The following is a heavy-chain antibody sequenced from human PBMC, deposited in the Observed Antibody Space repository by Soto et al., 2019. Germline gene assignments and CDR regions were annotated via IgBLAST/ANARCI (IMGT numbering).Heavy chain of an antibody. J-gene: IGHJ6*02. Sequence: SETLSLTCTVSGGSISSYYWSWIRQPPGKGLEWIGYIYYSGSTNYNPSLKSRVTISVDTSKNQFSLKLSSVTAADTAVYYCARFVRSCSGTTCYTRADVWGQGTTVTVS. CDR3: ARFVRSCSGTTCYTRADV. CDR1: GGSISSYY. V-gene: IGHV4-59*01. D-gene: IGHD2-2*02. CDR2: IYYSGST.